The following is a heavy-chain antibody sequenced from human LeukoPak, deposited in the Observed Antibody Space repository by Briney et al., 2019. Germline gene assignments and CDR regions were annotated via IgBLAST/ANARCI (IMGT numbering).Heavy chain of an antibody. CDR2: INHSGST. CDR1: GGSFSGYY. D-gene: IGHD3-3*01. J-gene: IGHJ3*02. V-gene: IGHV4-34*01. Sequence: SETLSLTCAVYGGSFSGYYWSWIRQPPGKGLEWIGEINHSGSTNYNPSLKSRVTISVDTSKNQFSLKLSSVTAADTAVYYCARVVSSLTSAYYDFWSGYSSEADAFDIWGQGTMVTVSS. CDR3: ARVVSSLTSAYYDFWSGYSSEADAFDI.